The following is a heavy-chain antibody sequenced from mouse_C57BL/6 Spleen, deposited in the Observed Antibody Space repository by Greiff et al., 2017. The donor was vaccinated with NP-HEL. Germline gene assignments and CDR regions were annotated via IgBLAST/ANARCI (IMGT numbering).Heavy chain of an antibody. D-gene: IGHD1-1*01. J-gene: IGHJ2*01. CDR3: ARGFTYYYGSSFDY. CDR1: GFTFSDYY. CDR2: INYDGSST. V-gene: IGHV5-16*01. Sequence: EVMLVESEGGLVQPGSSMKLSCTASGFTFSDYYMAWVRQVPEKGLEWVANINYDGSSTYYLDSLKSRFIISRDNAKNILYLQMSSLKSEDTATYYCARGFTYYYGSSFDYWGQGTTLTVSS.